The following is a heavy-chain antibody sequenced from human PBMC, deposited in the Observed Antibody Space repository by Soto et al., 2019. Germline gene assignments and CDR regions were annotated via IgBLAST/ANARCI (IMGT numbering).Heavy chain of an antibody. J-gene: IGHJ4*02. CDR1: GGSFSGYY. Sequence: SETLSLTCAVYGGSFSGYYWSWIRQPPGKGLEWIGEINHSGSTNYNPSLKSRVTISVDTSKNQFSLKLSSVTAADTAVYYCARAPLGLRYFDWLLANGERTGFDYWGQGTLVTVSS. CDR3: ARAPLGLRYFDWLLANGERTGFDY. D-gene: IGHD3-9*01. CDR2: INHSGST. V-gene: IGHV4-34*01.